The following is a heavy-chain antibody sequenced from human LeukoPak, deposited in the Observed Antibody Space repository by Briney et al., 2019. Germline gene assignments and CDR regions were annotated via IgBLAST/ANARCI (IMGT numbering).Heavy chain of an antibody. J-gene: IGHJ4*02. CDR1: GFTFDSYS. CDR2: ISSTASFI. D-gene: IGHD6-13*01. CDR3: AKDHSSSWYDNYFDS. V-gene: IGHV3-21*04. Sequence: GGSLRLSCAASGFTFDSYSMNWVRQVPGKGLEWVSSISSTASFIYYADSVKGRFTISRDNAKNSLYLQMSSLRPEDTALYYCAKDHSSSWYDNYFDSWGQGTLVTVSS.